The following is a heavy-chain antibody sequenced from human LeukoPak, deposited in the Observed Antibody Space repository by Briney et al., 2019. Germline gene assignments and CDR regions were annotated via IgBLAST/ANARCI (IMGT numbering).Heavy chain of an antibody. CDR2: IYYSGST. Sequence: SETLSLTCTVSGGSISSSSYYWGWIRQPPGKGLEWIGRIYYSGSTYYNPSLKSRVTISVDTSKNQFSLKLSSVTAADTAVYYCARAVSSGWSRYWGQGTLLTVSS. J-gene: IGHJ4*02. V-gene: IGHV4-39*01. D-gene: IGHD6-19*01. CDR1: GGSISSSSYY. CDR3: ARAVSSGWSRY.